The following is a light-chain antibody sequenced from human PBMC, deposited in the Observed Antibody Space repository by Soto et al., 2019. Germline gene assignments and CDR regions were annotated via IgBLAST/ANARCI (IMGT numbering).Light chain of an antibody. J-gene: IGKJ1*01. CDR2: LGS. Sequence: DIVMTQSPLSLPVTPGEPASISCRSSQSLLHSNGNHYLDWYLQKPGQSPQLLIYLGSSRASGVPDRFSGSGSGTDFTLKISRVEADDVGVYYCMQALQNPLTFGQGTKVDIK. CDR1: QSLLHSNGNHY. V-gene: IGKV2-28*01. CDR3: MQALQNPLT.